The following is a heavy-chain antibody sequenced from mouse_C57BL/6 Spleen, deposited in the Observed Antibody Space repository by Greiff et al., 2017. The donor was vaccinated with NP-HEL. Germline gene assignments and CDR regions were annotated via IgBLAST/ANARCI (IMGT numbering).Heavy chain of an antibody. CDR1: GYTFTSYW. Sequence: VQLQQPGAELVKPGASVKMSCKASGYTFTSYWITWVKQRPGQGLEWIGDIYPGSGSTNYNEKFKSKATLTVDTSSSTAYMQLSSLTSEYSAVYYCARRGTRNAMDYWGQGTSVTVSS. CDR2: IYPGSGST. V-gene: IGHV1-55*01. D-gene: IGHD3-3*01. J-gene: IGHJ4*01. CDR3: ARRGTRNAMDY.